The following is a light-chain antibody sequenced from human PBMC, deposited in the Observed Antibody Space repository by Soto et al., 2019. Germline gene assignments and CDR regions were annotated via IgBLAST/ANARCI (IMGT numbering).Light chain of an antibody. V-gene: IGLV2-14*01. Sequence: QSVLTQPASVSGSPGQSITISCTGTSSDVCGYNYVSWYQQHPGEAPKLLIYDVSNRPSGVSNRFSGSKSGNTASLTISGLQAEDEADYYCSSYRSSSTVYVFGTGTKVTVL. CDR3: SSYRSSSTVYV. CDR2: DVS. J-gene: IGLJ1*01. CDR1: SSDVCGYNY.